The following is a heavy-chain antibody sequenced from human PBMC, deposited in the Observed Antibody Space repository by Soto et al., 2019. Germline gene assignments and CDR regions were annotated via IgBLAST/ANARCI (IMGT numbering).Heavy chain of an antibody. CDR2: ISYDGSNK. V-gene: IGHV3-30-3*01. CDR3: ARGYYGSGRGPMDV. CDR1: GFTFSSYA. D-gene: IGHD3-10*01. Sequence: QVQLVESGGGVVQPGRSLRLSCAASGFTFSSYAMHWVRQAPGKGLEWVAVISYDGSNKYYADSVKGRFTISRDNSKNTLYLQMNSLRAEDTAVYYCARGYYGSGRGPMDVWGQGTTVTVSS. J-gene: IGHJ6*02.